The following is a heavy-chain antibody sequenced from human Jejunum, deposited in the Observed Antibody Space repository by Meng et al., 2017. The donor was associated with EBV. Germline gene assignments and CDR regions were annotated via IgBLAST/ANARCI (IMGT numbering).Heavy chain of an antibody. V-gene: IGHV3-53*01. CDR1: GFSVKNNY. CDR2: IYSGGNT. D-gene: IGHD3-10*01. Sequence: EGPLVGVGGALIPPGGSLRLSCAASGFSVKNNYMGWVRQAPGKGLEWVSVIYSGGNTYYADSVKGRFTISRDDSKNTVFLQMNSLRAEDTAVYYCARGGEPDYWGQGTLVTVSS. J-gene: IGHJ4*02. CDR3: ARGGEPDY.